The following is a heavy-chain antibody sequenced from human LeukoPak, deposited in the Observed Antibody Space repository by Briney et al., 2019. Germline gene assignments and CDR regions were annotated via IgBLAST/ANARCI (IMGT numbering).Heavy chain of an antibody. CDR2: ISGSGGST. J-gene: IGHJ4*02. V-gene: IGHV3-23*01. CDR1: GFTFSSYA. D-gene: IGHD2-8*01. CDR3: AKDLVLMVYAIFDY. Sequence: GASLRLFCAASGFTFSSYAMSWVRQAPGEGLEWVSAISGSGGSTYYADSVKGRFTISRDNSKNTLYLQMNSLRAEDTAVYYCAKDLVLMVYAIFDYWGQGTLVTVSS.